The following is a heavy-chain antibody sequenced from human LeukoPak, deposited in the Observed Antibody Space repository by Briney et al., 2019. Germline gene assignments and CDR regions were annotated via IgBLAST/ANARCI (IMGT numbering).Heavy chain of an antibody. CDR1: GYTLTELS. Sequence: ASVKVSCKVSGYTLTELSMHWVRQAPGKGLEWMGGFEPEDGETIYAQKFQGRVTMTEDTSTDTAYMELSSLRSEDTAVYYCATYYDISPSGDYYGMDVWGKGTTVTVSS. CDR2: FEPEDGET. D-gene: IGHD3-9*01. J-gene: IGHJ6*04. V-gene: IGHV1-24*01. CDR3: ATYYDISPSGDYYGMDV.